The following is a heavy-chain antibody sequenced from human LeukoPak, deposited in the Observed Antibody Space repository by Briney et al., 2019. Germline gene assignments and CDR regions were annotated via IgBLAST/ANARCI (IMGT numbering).Heavy chain of an antibody. Sequence: SETLSLTCTVSGGSISSGGYYWSWLRQHPGKGLEWIGYIYYSGSTYYNPSLKSRVTISVDTSKNQFSLKLSSVTAADTAVYYCAREPDYDFWSGFTLGDAFDIWGQGTMVTVSS. D-gene: IGHD3-3*01. V-gene: IGHV4-31*03. J-gene: IGHJ3*02. CDR2: IYYSGST. CDR1: GGSISSGGYY. CDR3: AREPDYDFWSGFTLGDAFDI.